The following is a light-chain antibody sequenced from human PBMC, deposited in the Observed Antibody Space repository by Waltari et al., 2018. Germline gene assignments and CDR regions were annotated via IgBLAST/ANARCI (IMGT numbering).Light chain of an antibody. J-gene: IGLJ2*01. CDR1: ALPKQY. CDR2: KDT. CDR3: QSADSSGTYVV. V-gene: IGLV3-25*03. Sequence: SSDLTQPPPVSVSPGQTASIPCSADALPKQYGYWYQQKPGQAPVLVIYKDTERPSGIPERFSGSSSGTTVTLTISGVQAEDEADYYCQSADSSGTYVVFGAGTKLTVL.